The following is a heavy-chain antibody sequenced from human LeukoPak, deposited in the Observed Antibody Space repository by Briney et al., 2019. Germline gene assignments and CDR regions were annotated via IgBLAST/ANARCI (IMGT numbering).Heavy chain of an antibody. J-gene: IGHJ4*02. CDR3: ARVGSYYGSGSSLDY. D-gene: IGHD3-10*01. Sequence: ASVKVSCKASGYTFTSYYMHWVRQAPGQGLEWMGIINPSGGSTSYAQKFQGRVTITTDESTSTAYMGLSSLRSEDTAVYYCARVGSYYGSGSSLDYWGQGTLVTVSS. V-gene: IGHV1-46*01. CDR1: GYTFTSYY. CDR2: INPSGGST.